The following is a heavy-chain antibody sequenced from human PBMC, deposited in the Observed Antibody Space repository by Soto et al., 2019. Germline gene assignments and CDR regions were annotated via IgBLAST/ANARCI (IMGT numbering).Heavy chain of an antibody. CDR1: GFTFSSYG. CDR2: ISYDGSNK. Sequence: QVQLVESGGGVVQPGRSLRLSCAASGFTFSSYGMHWVRQAPGKGLEWVAVISYDGSNKYYADSVKGRFTISRDNSKNTLYLQMNSLRAEETAVYYCAKDRWFDPWGQGTLVTVSS. J-gene: IGHJ5*02. V-gene: IGHV3-30*18. CDR3: AKDRWFDP.